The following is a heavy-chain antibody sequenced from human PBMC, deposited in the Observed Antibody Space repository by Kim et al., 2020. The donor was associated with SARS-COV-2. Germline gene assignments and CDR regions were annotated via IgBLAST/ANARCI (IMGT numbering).Heavy chain of an antibody. J-gene: IGHJ4*02. CDR2: ISGGGHYT. CDR1: RSTFSSNA. V-gene: IGHV3-23*01. CDR3: AKVADVGTAADY. D-gene: IGHD5-18*01. Sequence: GGSLRLSCAASRSTFSSNAMTWVRQAPGKGLEWVSAISGGGHYTYYADSVTGRCTVSSDNYKTTRYLQMNSLRAEATAVYYCAKVADVGTAADYWVQGT.